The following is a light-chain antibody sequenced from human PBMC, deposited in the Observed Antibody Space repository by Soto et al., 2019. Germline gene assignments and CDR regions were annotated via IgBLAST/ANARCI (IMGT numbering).Light chain of an antibody. Sequence: AIRMTQSPSSFSASTGDRVTITCRASQGISSYLAWYQQKPGKAPKLLIYAASTLQSGVPSRFSGSGSGTVFTLTIRCLQTADIATYYCQQYYSYPRTFGPGIKVDIK. J-gene: IGKJ3*01. V-gene: IGKV1-8*01. CDR3: QQYYSYPRT. CDR2: AAS. CDR1: QGISSY.